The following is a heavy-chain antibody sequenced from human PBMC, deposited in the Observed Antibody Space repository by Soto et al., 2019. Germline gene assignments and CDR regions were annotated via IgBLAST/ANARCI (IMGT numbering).Heavy chain of an antibody. CDR2: IYHSGST. Sequence: TLSLTCAVSGGSISSGGYSWSWIRQPPGKGLEWIGYIYHSGSTYYNPSLKSRVTISVDRSKNQFSLKLSSVTAADTAVYYCARAETYYFDYWGQGTLVTVSS. V-gene: IGHV4-30-2*01. CDR1: GGSISSGGYS. CDR3: ARAETYYFDY. J-gene: IGHJ4*02.